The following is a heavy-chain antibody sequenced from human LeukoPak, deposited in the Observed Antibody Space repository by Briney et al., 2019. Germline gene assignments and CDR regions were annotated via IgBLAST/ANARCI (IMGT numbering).Heavy chain of an antibody. CDR3: ARGMGNPFPKAITIFGVVIPAGGYYYMDV. CDR2: IRYDGSNK. V-gene: IGHV3-30*02. D-gene: IGHD3-3*01. J-gene: IGHJ6*03. CDR1: GFTFSSYG. Sequence: GGSLRLSCAASGFTFSSYGMHWVRQAPGKGLEWVAFIRYDGSNKYYADSVKGRFTISRDNSKNTLYLQMNSLRAEDTAVYYCARGMGNPFPKAITIFGVVIPAGGYYYMDVWGKGTTVTVSS.